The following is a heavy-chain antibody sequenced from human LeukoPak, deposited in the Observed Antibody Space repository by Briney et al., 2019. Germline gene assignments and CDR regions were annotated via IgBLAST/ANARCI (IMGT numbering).Heavy chain of an antibody. J-gene: IGHJ4*02. CDR2: INHNGGI. CDR3: GRGFLAHFYGSSSHDY. D-gene: IGHD3-10*01. Sequence: SETLSLTCAVYGGSFSDYYWGWIRQPPGKGLEWIGEINHNGGINYNPSLKSRVTLSLDTSMNHVSLRLTSVTAADTGVYYCGRGFLAHFYGSSSHDYWGQGPLVSVSS. V-gene: IGHV4-34*01. CDR1: GGSFSDYY.